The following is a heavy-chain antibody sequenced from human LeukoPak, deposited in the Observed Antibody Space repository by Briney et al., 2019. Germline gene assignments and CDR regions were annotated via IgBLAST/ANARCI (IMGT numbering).Heavy chain of an antibody. Sequence: ASVKVSCKASGYTFTDYFMNWVRQAPGQGLEWMGWINPNSGGTNYAQKFQGRVTMTRDTSISTAYMELSRLRSDDTAVYYCARDRAAAGTSFFQHWGQGTLVTVSS. J-gene: IGHJ1*01. CDR1: GYTFTDYF. CDR3: ARDRAAAGTSFFQH. V-gene: IGHV1-2*02. CDR2: INPNSGGT. D-gene: IGHD6-13*01.